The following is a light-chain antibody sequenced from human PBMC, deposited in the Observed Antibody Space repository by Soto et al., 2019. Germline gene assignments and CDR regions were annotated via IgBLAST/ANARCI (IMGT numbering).Light chain of an antibody. CDR3: AAWDDSLKSVV. V-gene: IGLV1-47*01. CDR1: SPNIGSNF. J-gene: IGLJ2*01. CDR2: RNN. Sequence: QSVLTQPPSASGTPGQRVAISCSGSSPNIGSNFAYWYQHFPGTAPKLLILRNNQRPPGVPDRFSASKSGTSASLSISGLRPEDEADYYCAAWDDSLKSVVFGGGTKVTVL.